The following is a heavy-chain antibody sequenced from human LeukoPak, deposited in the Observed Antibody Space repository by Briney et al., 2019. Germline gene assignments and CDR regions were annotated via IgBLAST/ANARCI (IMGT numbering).Heavy chain of an antibody. D-gene: IGHD7-27*01. CDR2: ISGSSGHI. CDR3: ARDYLGY. J-gene: IGHJ4*02. CDR1: GFTFSSYA. Sequence: GGSLRLSCAASGFTFSSYAMSWVRQAPGKGLEWFSSISGSSGHIYYADSVKGRFTTSRDNAKNSLYLQMDSLRADDTAVYYCARDYLGYWGQGTLVTVSS. V-gene: IGHV3-21*06.